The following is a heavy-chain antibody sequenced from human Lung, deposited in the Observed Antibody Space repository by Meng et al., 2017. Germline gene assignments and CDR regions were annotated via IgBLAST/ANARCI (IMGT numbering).Heavy chain of an antibody. J-gene: IGHJ4*02. D-gene: IGHD4-23*01. CDR1: GFTFSSYG. CDR2: IWYDRSYD. Sequence: GESLKISCAASGFTFSSYGMHWVRQAPGKGLEWVAVIWYDRSYDYYADSVKGRFTISRDNSKNTLYLQVNSLRAEDTAVYYCARSALDGNMFYFDYWGQGTLVTVSS. V-gene: IGHV3-33*01. CDR3: ARSALDGNMFYFDY.